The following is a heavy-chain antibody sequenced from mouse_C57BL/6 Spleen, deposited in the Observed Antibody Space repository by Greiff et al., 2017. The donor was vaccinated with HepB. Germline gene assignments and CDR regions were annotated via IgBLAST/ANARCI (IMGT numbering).Heavy chain of an antibody. CDR3: ERGGLGEYFDV. CDR2: ISDGGSYT. CDR1: GFTFSSYA. Sequence: EVQLQESGGGLVKPGGSLKLSCAASGFTFSSYAMSWVRQTPEKRLEWVATISDGGSYTYYPDNVKGRFTISRDNAKNNLYLQKSHLKSEDTAMYYCERGGLGEYFDVWGTGTTVTVSS. D-gene: IGHD4-1*01. J-gene: IGHJ1*03. V-gene: IGHV5-4*01.